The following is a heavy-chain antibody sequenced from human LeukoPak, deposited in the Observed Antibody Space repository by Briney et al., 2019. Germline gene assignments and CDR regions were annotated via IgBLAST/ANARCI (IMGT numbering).Heavy chain of an antibody. V-gene: IGHV1-2*02. CDR2: INPNSGGT. J-gene: IGHJ6*02. CDR3: ARAEYSSSWYSRYYYYYGMDV. Sequence: ASVKVSCKASGYTFTGYYMHWVRQAPGQGLEWMGWINPNSGGTNYAQKFQGGVTMTRDTSISTAYMELSRLRSDDTAVYYCARAEYSSSWYSRYYYYYGMDVWGQGTTVTVSS. D-gene: IGHD6-13*01. CDR1: GYTFTGYY.